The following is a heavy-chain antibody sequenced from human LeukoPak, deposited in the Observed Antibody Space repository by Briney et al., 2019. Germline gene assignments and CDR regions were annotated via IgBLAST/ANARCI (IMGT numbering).Heavy chain of an antibody. Sequence: GESLKISCKGSGYSFSNYWIGWVRQMPGKGLEWMGVIYPGDSDTRDSPSFQGEVIISADKSISTAYLQWSSLKASDTATYYCASQTEHCSSTSCSSFDYWGQGTLVTVSS. CDR2: IYPGDSDT. D-gene: IGHD2-2*01. V-gene: IGHV5-51*01. CDR3: ASQTEHCSSTSCSSFDY. CDR1: GYSFSNYW. J-gene: IGHJ4*02.